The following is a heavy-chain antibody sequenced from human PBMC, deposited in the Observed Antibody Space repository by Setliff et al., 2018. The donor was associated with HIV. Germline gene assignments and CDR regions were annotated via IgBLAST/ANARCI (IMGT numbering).Heavy chain of an antibody. CDR2: SSPNGNT. D-gene: IGHD4-4*01. V-gene: IGHV1-18*01. CDR3: ARDPPSSNPTLQYAFDL. Sequence: ASVKVSCKASGYTFVKFGISWVRQAPGQGLEWLGWSSPNGNTKYHYSLQGGVTMTTDTPTSTAFMELRSLTSDDTAVYFCARDPPSSNPTLQYAFDLWGQGTMVTVSS. CDR1: GYTFVKFG. J-gene: IGHJ3*01.